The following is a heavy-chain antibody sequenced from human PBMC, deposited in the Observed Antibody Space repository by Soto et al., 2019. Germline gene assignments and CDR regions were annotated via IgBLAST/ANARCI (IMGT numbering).Heavy chain of an antibody. CDR3: ARELLFYDSDGFSWDDAFDI. V-gene: IGHV4-30-2*01. J-gene: IGHJ3*02. CDR2: IYQSGST. D-gene: IGHD3-22*01. Sequence: QMHLQESGSGLVKPSQTLSLTCAVSGGSLSSSAYSWSWIRQPPGNGLEWIGFIYQSGSTYYNPSLKSRVTMSLDRPKNQFSLKLSSVTAADTAVYYCARELLFYDSDGFSWDDAFDIWGQGTMVTVSS. CDR1: GGSLSSSAYS.